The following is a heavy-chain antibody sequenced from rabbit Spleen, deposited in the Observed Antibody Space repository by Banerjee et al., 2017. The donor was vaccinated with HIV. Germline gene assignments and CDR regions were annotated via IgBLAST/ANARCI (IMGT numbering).Heavy chain of an antibody. Sequence: QEHLVESGGGLVKPGGSLALTCKASGFSLNYKYVMCWVRQAPGKGLEWIACINSSTGTTVYASWAKGRFTVSRTSSTTVTLQMTSLPVADTATFFCARDAGMIDYKLWGPGTLVTVS. D-gene: IGHD4-2*01. CDR2: INSSTGTT. J-gene: IGHJ4*01. V-gene: IGHV1S45*01. CDR3: ARDAGMIDYKL. CDR1: GFSLNYKYV.